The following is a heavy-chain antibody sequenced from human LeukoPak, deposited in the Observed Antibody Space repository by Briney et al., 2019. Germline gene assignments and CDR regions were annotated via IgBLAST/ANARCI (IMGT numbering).Heavy chain of an antibody. CDR2: INPGGGST. V-gene: IGHV1-46*01. J-gene: IGHJ4*02. Sequence: ASLRVSCKPSGYTFTRHYKNCVRHTRGQGLEWLGIINPGGGSTTYAQKFQGRVTMTRDTSTSTVYMELSSLRSEDTAVYYCARAVGEYSYGDYWGQGTLVTVSS. CDR1: GYTFTRHY. CDR3: ARAVGEYSYGDY. D-gene: IGHD5-18*01.